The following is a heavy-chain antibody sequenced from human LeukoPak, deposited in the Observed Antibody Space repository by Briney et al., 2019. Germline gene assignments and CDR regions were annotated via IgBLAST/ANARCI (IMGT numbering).Heavy chain of an antibody. CDR2: INHSGST. D-gene: IGHD5-18*01. J-gene: IGHJ4*02. V-gene: IGHV4-34*01. Sequence: GSLRLSCAASGFTFSDGWMNWVRQPPGKGLEWIGEINHSGSTNYNPSLKSRVTISVDTSKNQFSLKLSSVTAADTAVYYCARGPTSGYPGSYWGQGTLVTVSS. CDR1: GFTFSDGW. CDR3: ARGPTSGYPGSY.